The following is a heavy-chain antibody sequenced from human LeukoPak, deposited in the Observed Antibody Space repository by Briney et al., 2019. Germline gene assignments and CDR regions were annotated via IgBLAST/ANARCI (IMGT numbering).Heavy chain of an antibody. V-gene: IGHV1-24*01. D-gene: IGHD6-13*01. CDR3: ATSRTPIAADQNLFDY. Sequence: ASVKVSCKASGGTFSSYAISWVRQAPGQGLEWMGGFDPEDGETIYAQKFQGRVTMTEDTSTDTAYMELSSLRSEDTAVYYCATSRTPIAADQNLFDYWGQGTLVTVSS. CDR2: FDPEDGET. J-gene: IGHJ4*02. CDR1: GGTFSSYA.